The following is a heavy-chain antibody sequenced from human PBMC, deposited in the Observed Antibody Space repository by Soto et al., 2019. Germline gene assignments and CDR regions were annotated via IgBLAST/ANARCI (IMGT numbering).Heavy chain of an antibody. CDR2: IKHDGSEK. CDR1: KFTFSSSW. V-gene: IGHV3-7*01. D-gene: IGHD6-13*01. J-gene: IGHJ4*02. Sequence: EVQLVESGGGLVQPGGSLRLSCAACKFTFSSSWVKWVRQAPGKGLEWVANIKHDGSEKYYVDSVKGRFTISRDNAKNSLYLQMNSLRGEDTAVYYCATERADAAAVDYWGQGTLVTVSS. CDR3: ATERADAAAVDY.